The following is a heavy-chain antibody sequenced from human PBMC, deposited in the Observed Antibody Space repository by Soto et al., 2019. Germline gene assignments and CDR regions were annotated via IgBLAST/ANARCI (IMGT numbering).Heavy chain of an antibody. CDR2: ISGSGGST. CDR1: GFTFSSYA. D-gene: IGHD2-8*01. V-gene: IGHV3-23*01. CDR3: AKERWGRNCTNGVCD. Sequence: EVQLLESGGGLVQPGGSLRLSCAASGFTFSSYAMCWVRLAPGEGLEWVSAISGSGGSTYYADSVKGRFTISRDNSKNTLYLQMNSLRAEDTAVYYCAKERWGRNCTNGVCDWVQGTLVTVSS. J-gene: IGHJ4*02.